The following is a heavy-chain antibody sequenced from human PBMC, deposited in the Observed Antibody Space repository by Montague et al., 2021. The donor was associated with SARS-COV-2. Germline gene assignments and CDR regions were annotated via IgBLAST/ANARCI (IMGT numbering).Heavy chain of an antibody. D-gene: IGHD4-23*01. Sequence: SETLSLTCAVYGGSFSGYYWTWIRQSPGKGLGWIAEINHSGTTNYNFNPSLRSRVTISVDTSKSQLSLKLSSVTAADTGVYYCARWDPQTLTLIGLRGKSASDXWGQGTLVTVSS. J-gene: IGHJ4*02. CDR2: INHSGTT. CDR1: GGSFSGYY. V-gene: IGHV4-34*01. CDR3: ARWDPQTLTLIGLRGKSASDX.